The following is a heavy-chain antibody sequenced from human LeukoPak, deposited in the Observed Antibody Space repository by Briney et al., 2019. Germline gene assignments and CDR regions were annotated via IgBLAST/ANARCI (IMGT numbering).Heavy chain of an antibody. J-gene: IGHJ3*02. CDR2: INQHGSET. V-gene: IGHV3-7*01. D-gene: IGHD5-12*01. Sequence: GGSLRLSCIASEFTFTNYLMSWVRQAPGKGLEWVAYINQHGSETFYVDSVKGRFTIPRDNTQNSLYLQMNSLRSEDTALYYCVRDAGYSGYMINDIWGQGTMVTVSS. CDR1: EFTFTNYL. CDR3: VRDAGYSGYMINDI.